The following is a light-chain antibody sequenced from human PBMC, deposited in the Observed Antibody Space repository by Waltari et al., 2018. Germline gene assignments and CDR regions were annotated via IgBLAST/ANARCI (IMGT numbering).Light chain of an antibody. J-gene: IGLJ1*01. CDR3: SSYAGSNNLV. V-gene: IGLV2-8*01. CDR2: EVN. CDR1: SSDVGGYKF. Sequence: QSALTQPPSASGSPGQSVTISCTGTSSDVGGYKFVSWYQQHPGRAPKLMIYEVNQRPSGFPDRFSGSKSGNTASLTVSGLQAEDEADYYCSSYAGSNNLVFGTGTKVTVL.